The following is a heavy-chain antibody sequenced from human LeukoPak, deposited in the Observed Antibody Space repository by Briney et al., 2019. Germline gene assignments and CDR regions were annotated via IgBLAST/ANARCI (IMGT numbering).Heavy chain of an antibody. D-gene: IGHD2-2*01. CDR2: ISGSGGST. CDR3: AKDIVVVPAAMVGYYYYYGMAV. V-gene: IGHV3-23*01. J-gene: IGHJ6*04. Sequence: GGSLRLSCAASGFTFSSYAMSWVRQAPGKGLEWVSAISGSGGSTYYADSVKGRFTISRDNSKNTLYLQMNSLRAEDTAVYYCAKDIVVVPAAMVGYYYYYGMAVWGKGTTVTVSS. CDR1: GFTFSSYA.